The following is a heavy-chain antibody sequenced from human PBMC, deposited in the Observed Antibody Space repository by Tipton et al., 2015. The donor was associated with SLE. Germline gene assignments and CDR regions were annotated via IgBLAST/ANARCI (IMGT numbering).Heavy chain of an antibody. CDR3: ARSRCITTSCLLRVRLYIDV. V-gene: IGHV4-61*09. Sequence: LRLSCTVSGGSVTSGSFYWNWIRQPAGKGLEWIGHIYTSGSTNYNASPDSRVTMSVDTSNNQFSLQLTSVTAADTAVYYCARSRCITTSCLLRVRLYIDVWGKGTTVTVSS. J-gene: IGHJ6*03. CDR2: IYTSGST. D-gene: IGHD2-2*01. CDR1: GGSVTSGSFY.